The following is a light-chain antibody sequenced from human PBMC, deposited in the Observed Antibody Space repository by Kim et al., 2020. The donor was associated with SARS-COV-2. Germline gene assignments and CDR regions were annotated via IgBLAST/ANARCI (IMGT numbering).Light chain of an antibody. V-gene: IGLV2-11*03. J-gene: IGLJ3*02. CDR2: DVT. CDR1: NKNVGDSNF. CDR3: CSYGGADTLTV. Sequence: SLTVSCTATNKNVGDSNFVSCAQQHPSQAPNPVIYDVTKRPSGVPARFAGSKSGNTASLTISGLQAEDETYYYCCSYGGADTLTVFGGGTQLTVL.